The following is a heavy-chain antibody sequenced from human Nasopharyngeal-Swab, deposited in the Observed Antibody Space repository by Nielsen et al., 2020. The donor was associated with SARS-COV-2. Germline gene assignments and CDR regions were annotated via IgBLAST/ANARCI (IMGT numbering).Heavy chain of an antibody. V-gene: IGHV4-59*08. CDR3: AGLATVRRYYYYMDV. CDR2: IYYSGST. J-gene: IGHJ6*03. Sequence: SETLSLTCTVSGGSISSYYWSWIRQPPGKGLEWIGYIYYSGSTNYNPSLKSRVTISVDTSKNQFSLKLSSVTAADTAVYYCAGLATVRRYYYYMDVWGKGTTVTVSS. CDR1: GGSISSYY. D-gene: IGHD1-26*01.